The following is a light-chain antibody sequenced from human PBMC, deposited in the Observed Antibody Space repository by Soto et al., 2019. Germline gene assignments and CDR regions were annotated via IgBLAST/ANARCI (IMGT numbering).Light chain of an antibody. CDR2: AAS. Sequence: DIQMTQCPSSLSASVGDRVTSPCRASQDIGIYLAWYQQKPGEAPKLLIYAASTLYGGVPSRFSGSGSGTDFTLTISSLQPEDVATYYCQKYNSAPLTFGGGTKVDIK. V-gene: IGKV1-27*01. J-gene: IGKJ4*01. CDR3: QKYNSAPLT. CDR1: QDIGIY.